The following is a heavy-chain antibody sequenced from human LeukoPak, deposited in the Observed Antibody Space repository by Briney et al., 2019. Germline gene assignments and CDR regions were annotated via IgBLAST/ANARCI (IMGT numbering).Heavy chain of an antibody. J-gene: IGHJ5*01. CDR3: AKDEVTSGGGLAS. Sequence: GGSLRLSCAASGFTVSGTHMSWVRQAPGKGLEWVSAMYTGGTTYYADSVTGRFTVSRDTSRNTLFLHMDSLRAEHTAVYYCAKDEVTSGGGLASWGQGTLVIVSS. CDR2: MYTGGTT. CDR1: GFTVSGTH. D-gene: IGHD2-21*02. V-gene: IGHV3-53*01.